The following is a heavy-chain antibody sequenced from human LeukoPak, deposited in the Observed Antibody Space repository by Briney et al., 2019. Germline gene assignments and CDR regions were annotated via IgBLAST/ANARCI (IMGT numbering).Heavy chain of an antibody. Sequence: ASVKVSCKASGYTFTRYDINWVRQATGQGLEWMGWMNPNSGNTGYAQKFQGRVTMTRNTSISTAYMELSSLGSEDTAVYYCARGLDSSGYYGPEDYWGQGTLVTVSS. V-gene: IGHV1-8*01. J-gene: IGHJ4*02. CDR1: GYTFTRYD. CDR2: MNPNSGNT. CDR3: ARGLDSSGYYGPEDY. D-gene: IGHD3-22*01.